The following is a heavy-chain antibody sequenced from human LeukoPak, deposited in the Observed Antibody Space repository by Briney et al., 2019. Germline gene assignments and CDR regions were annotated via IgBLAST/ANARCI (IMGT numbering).Heavy chain of an antibody. CDR3: ARGLHIAARPGSYYYYYMDV. D-gene: IGHD6-6*01. CDR2: INHSGST. J-gene: IGHJ6*03. V-gene: IGHV4-34*01. Sequence: PSETLSLTCAVYGGSFSGYYWSWIRQPPGKGLEWIGEINHSGSTNYNPSLKSRVTISVDTSKNQFSLKLSSVTAADTAVYYCARGLHIAARPGSYYYYYMDVWGKGTTVTVSS. CDR1: GGSFSGYY.